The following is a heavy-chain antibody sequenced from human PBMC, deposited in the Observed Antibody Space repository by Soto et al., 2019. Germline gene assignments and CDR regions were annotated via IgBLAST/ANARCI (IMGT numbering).Heavy chain of an antibody. CDR3: VKGSDVARQELDY. CDR1: GYTFTSYG. V-gene: IGHV1-18*01. CDR2: ISAYNGNT. J-gene: IGHJ4*02. D-gene: IGHD3-10*01. Sequence: ASVKVSCKASGYTFTSYGISWVRQAPGQGLEWMGWISAYNGNTNYAQKLQGRVTMTTDTSTSTAYMELRSLRLEDTAVYYCVKGSDVARQELDYWGQGTLVTVSS.